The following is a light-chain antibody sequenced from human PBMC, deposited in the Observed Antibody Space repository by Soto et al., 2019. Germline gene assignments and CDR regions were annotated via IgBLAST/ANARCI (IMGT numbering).Light chain of an antibody. J-gene: IGKJ5*01. V-gene: IGKV3-20*01. Sequence: EIVLTQSPGTLSLSPGERGTLSCRASQSGSSSYLAWCQQKPGQAPRLLIYGASSRATGIPDRFSGSGSGTDFTLTISRLEPEDFAVYYCQQYGSSVTFGQGTRLEI. CDR1: QSGSSSY. CDR3: QQYGSSVT. CDR2: GAS.